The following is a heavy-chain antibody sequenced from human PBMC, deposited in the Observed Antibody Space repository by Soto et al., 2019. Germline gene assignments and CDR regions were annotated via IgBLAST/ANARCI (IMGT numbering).Heavy chain of an antibody. CDR3: VKGRGSYFVYFGLDV. CDR2: IDWNGGST. J-gene: IGHJ6*04. D-gene: IGHD1-26*01. V-gene: IGHV3-9*01. Sequence: EVQLVESGGGLVQPGRSLRLSCVASGFTFDDYAMHWVRQTPGKGLEWVSSIDWNGGSTAYADSVKGRFTISRDNARNSLYLQMNSLRPEDTALYYCVKGRGSYFVYFGLDVWGKGTTVAVSS. CDR1: GFTFDDYA.